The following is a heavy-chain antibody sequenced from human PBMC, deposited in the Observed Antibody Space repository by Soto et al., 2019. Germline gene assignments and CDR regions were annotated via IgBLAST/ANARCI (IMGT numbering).Heavy chain of an antibody. CDR1: GGTFSSYA. D-gene: IGHD2-21*02. Sequence: QVQLVQSGVEVKKPGSSVKVSCKASGGTFSSYAISWVRQAPGQGLEWMGGIIPIFGTANYAQKFQCRVTITADESTNTAYMELSSLRSEDTAVYYCAKSKVVTPFLFDYWGQGTLVTVSS. CDR2: IIPIFGTA. CDR3: AKSKVVTPFLFDY. J-gene: IGHJ4*02. V-gene: IGHV1-69*01.